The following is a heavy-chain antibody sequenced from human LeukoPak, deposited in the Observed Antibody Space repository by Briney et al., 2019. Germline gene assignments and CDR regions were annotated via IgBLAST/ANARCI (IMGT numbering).Heavy chain of an antibody. J-gene: IGHJ4*02. CDR3: ARASPNYDILTGYYGY. V-gene: IGHV3-30*19. D-gene: IGHD3-9*01. CDR1: GFTFSSYG. Sequence: GGSLRLSCAASGFTFSSYGMHWVRQAPGKGLEWEAVISYDGSNKYYADSVKGRFTISRDNSKNTLYLQMNSLRAEDTAVYYCARASPNYDILTGYYGYWGQGTLVTVSS. CDR2: ISYDGSNK.